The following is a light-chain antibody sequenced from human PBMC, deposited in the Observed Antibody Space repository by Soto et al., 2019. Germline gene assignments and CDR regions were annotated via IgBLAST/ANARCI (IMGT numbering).Light chain of an antibody. J-gene: IGKJ3*01. CDR3: MQTLEIVST. Sequence: DIVMTQSPLSLPVTPGEPASISCRSSQSLLHSNGYNYLDWYLQKPGQSPQLLIYLGSDRASGVPDRFSASGSGTDFTLKISRVEAEDVGVYYCMQTLEIVSTFGPGTKVDIK. CDR1: QSLLHSNGYNY. V-gene: IGKV2-28*01. CDR2: LGS.